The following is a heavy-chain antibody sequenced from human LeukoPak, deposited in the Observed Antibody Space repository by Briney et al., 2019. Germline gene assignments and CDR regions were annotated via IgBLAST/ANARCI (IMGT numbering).Heavy chain of an antibody. CDR3: ARRSDSGWYLH. D-gene: IGHD6-19*01. V-gene: IGHV3-11*01. J-gene: IGHJ4*02. CDR1: GFSFSDYY. CDR2: INPGGDNI. Sequence: GGSLRLSCAASGFSFSDYYMGWIRQAPGQGLEWVSYINPGGDNIYYAHSKEGRITISRDNAKNSLYLQMNSLRAEDTAVFYCARRSDSGWYLHWGQGTLVTVSS.